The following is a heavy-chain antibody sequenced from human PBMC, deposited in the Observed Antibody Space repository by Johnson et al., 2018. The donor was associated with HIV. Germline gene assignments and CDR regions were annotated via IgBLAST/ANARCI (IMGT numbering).Heavy chain of an antibody. CDR2: ISYDGSNK. J-gene: IGHJ3*02. Sequence: QVLLVESGGGVVQPGRSLRLSCAASGFTFSRYAMHWVRQAPGKGLEWVAVISYDGSNKYFADSVKGRFTISRDNSKNTVYLQMNSLRAEDTAVYYCAKDRDYYGSGLIWGQGTMVTVSS. CDR1: GFTFSRYA. D-gene: IGHD3-10*01. V-gene: IGHV3-30*04. CDR3: AKDRDYYGSGLI.